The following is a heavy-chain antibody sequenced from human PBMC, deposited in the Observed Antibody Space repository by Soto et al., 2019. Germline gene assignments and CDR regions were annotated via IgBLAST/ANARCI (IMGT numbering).Heavy chain of an antibody. V-gene: IGHV3-48*02. J-gene: IGHJ4*02. CDR1: GFTFSSFG. D-gene: IGHD3-10*01. CDR2: ITSDSSTR. CDR3: TRNFGSFDY. Sequence: PGGSLRLSCAVSGFTFSSFGMNWVRQAPGKGLEWISYITSDSSTRHYADFVKGRFTISRDNAKNSLYLQMNSLRDEDTAVYYCTRNFGSFDYWSQGALVTVSS.